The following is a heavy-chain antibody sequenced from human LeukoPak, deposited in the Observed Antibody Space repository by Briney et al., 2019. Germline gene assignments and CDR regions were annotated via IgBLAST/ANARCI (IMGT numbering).Heavy chain of an antibody. J-gene: IGHJ4*02. V-gene: IGHV4-34*01. Sequence: SETLSLTCAVYGGSISGYYWSWIRQPPGKGLEWVGEIHYTGGTSYNPSLKSRATISIDTSKNQLSLKLSSVTAADTAVYYCARGTNLSGYCFDFWGQGALVTVSS. CDR2: IHYTGGT. CDR1: GGSISGYY. CDR3: ARGTNLSGYCFDF. D-gene: IGHD3-3*01.